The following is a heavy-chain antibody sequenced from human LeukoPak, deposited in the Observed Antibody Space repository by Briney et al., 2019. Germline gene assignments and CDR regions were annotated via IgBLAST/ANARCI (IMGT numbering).Heavy chain of an antibody. V-gene: IGHV1-46*01. Sequence: GASVKVSCKASGYTFTSYYMHWVRQAPGQGLEWMGIINPSGGSTSYAQKFQGRVTMTGDTSTSTVYMDLSSLRSEDTAVYYCARLYGSGDFDDYWGQGTLVTVSS. CDR3: ARLYGSGDFDDY. J-gene: IGHJ4*02. D-gene: IGHD3-10*01. CDR2: INPSGGST. CDR1: GYTFTSYY.